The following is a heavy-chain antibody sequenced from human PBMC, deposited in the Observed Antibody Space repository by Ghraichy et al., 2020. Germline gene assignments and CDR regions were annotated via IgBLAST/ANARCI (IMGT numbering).Heavy chain of an antibody. Sequence: GGSLRLSCAASGFTFSSYSMNWVRQAPGKGLEWVSSISSSSSYIYYADSVKGRFTISRDNAKNSLYLQMNSLRAEDTAVYYCARDLGDGYQPGHYFDYWGQGTLVTVSS. CDR2: ISSSSSYI. V-gene: IGHV3-21*01. CDR3: ARDLGDGYQPGHYFDY. D-gene: IGHD5-24*01. CDR1: GFTFSSYS. J-gene: IGHJ4*02.